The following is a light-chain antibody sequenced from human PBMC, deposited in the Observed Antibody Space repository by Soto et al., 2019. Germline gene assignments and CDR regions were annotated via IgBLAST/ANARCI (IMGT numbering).Light chain of an antibody. CDR2: DVS. CDR1: QSISSW. Sequence: DIQMTQSPSTLSASVGDRVTITCRASQSISSWLAWYQQKPGKAPKLLIYDVSSLESGVPSRFSGSGSETEFTLTISSLQHDDVATYYCQQYNSFWTFGQGTKVEIK. J-gene: IGKJ1*01. CDR3: QQYNSFWT. V-gene: IGKV1-5*01.